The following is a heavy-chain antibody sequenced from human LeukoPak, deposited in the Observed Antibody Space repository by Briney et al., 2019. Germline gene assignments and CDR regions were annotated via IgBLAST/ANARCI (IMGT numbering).Heavy chain of an antibody. V-gene: IGHV1-2*02. CDR2: INPDGGTT. CDR3: ARTTDYYNYCFDY. CDR1: GYRFTDYY. D-gene: IGHD4-11*01. J-gene: IGHJ4*02. Sequence: ASVKVSCKASGYRFTDYYVHWVRQAPGQGLEWMAWINPDGGTTNYAQKFQGRVTMIRDTSISTAYMELSNLRSDDTPVYCCARTTDYYNYCFDYWGQGTPVTVSS.